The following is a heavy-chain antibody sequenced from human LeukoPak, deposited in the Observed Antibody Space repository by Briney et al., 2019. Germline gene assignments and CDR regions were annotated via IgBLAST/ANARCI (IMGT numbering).Heavy chain of an antibody. CDR2: IYYSGST. Sequence: SSETLSLTCTVSGGSIRSYYWSWIRQPPGKGLEWIGYIYYSGSTNYNPSLKSRVTISVDTSKNQFSLKLSSVSAADTAVYYCARVYYSSSYDYWYFDLWGRGTLVTVSS. D-gene: IGHD6-13*01. CDR3: ARVYYSSSYDYWYFDL. V-gene: IGHV4-59*01. J-gene: IGHJ2*01. CDR1: GGSIRSYY.